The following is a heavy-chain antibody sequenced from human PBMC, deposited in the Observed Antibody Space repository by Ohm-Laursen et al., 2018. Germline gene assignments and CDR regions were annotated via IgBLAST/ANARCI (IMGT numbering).Heavy chain of an antibody. Sequence: GTLSLTWAVYGGSFSTYYWSWIRQPPGKGLEWIGEINHSGSTNYNPSLKSRVTMSVDTSKNQFSLKLSTVTAADTAVYYCARNTTGPWGQGTLVTVSS. D-gene: IGHD4-11*01. CDR2: INHSGST. J-gene: IGHJ5*02. V-gene: IGHV4-34*01. CDR3: ARNTTGP. CDR1: GGSFSTYY.